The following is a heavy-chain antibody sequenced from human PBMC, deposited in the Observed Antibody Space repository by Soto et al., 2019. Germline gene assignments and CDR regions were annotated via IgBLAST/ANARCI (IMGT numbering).Heavy chain of an antibody. V-gene: IGHV4-34*01. J-gene: IGHJ3*02. CDR2: INHSGST. CDR3: ARGSLGVVVVAAQPPHAFDI. Sequence: PSETLSLTCAVYGGSFSGYYWSWIRQPPGKGLEWIGEINHSGSTNYNPSLKSRVTISVDTSKNQFSLKLSSVTAADTAVYYCARGSLGVVVVAAQPPHAFDIWGQGTMVT. CDR1: GGSFSGYY. D-gene: IGHD2-15*01.